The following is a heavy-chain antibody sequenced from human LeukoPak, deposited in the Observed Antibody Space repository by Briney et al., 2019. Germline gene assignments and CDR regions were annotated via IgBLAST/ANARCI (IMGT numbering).Heavy chain of an antibody. CDR3: ARDTATMIVVVIGYYFDY. D-gene: IGHD3-22*01. CDR1: GFTFNNSW. V-gene: IGHV3-7*01. J-gene: IGHJ4*02. Sequence: GGSLRLSCAASGFTFNNSWMSWVRQAPGKGLEWVANIKQDGSEKYYVDSVKGRFTISRDNAKNSLYLQMNSLRAEDTAVYYCARDTATMIVVVIGYYFDYWGQGTLVTVSS. CDR2: IKQDGSEK.